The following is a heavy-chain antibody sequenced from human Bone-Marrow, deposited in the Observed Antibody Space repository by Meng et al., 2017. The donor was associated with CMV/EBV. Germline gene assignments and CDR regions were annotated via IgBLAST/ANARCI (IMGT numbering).Heavy chain of an antibody. J-gene: IGHJ6*02. CDR2: IYYSGST. CDR3: ARGRGYQLLYKYYYYYGMDV. Sequence: SETLSLTCAVYGGSFSGYYWSWIRQPPGKGLEWIGYIYYSGSTNYNPSLKSRVTISVDTSKNQFSLKLSSVTAADTAVYYCARGRGYQLLYKYYYYYGMDVWGQGTTVTVSS. V-gene: IGHV4-59*01. D-gene: IGHD2-2*02. CDR1: GGSFSGYY.